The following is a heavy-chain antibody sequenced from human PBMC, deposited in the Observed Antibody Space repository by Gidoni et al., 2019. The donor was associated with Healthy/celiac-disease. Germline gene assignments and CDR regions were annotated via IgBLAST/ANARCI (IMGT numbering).Heavy chain of an antibody. Sequence: QLQLQESGPGLVKPSETLSLTCTVSGGSISSSSYYWGWIRQPPGKGLEWIGSIYYSGSTYYNPSLKSRVTISVDTSKNQFSLKLSSVTAADTAVYYCARVYYYDSSGSPNMYYFDYWGQGTLVTVSS. D-gene: IGHD3-22*01. CDR2: IYYSGST. J-gene: IGHJ4*02. CDR1: GGSISSSSYY. CDR3: ARVYYYDSSGSPNMYYFDY. V-gene: IGHV4-39*07.